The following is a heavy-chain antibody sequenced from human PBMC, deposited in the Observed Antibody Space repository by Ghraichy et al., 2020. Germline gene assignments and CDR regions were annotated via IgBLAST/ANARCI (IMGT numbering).Heavy chain of an antibody. CDR2: IKQDGSEK. Sequence: GESLRLSCVASEFTFSAYWMTWVRQAPGKGLEWVANIKQDGSEKYYVDSVKGRFTISRDNAKSSLYLQMNSLKAEDTAVYYCVRRRAGFFFDYWGQGALVAVSS. CDR3: VRRRAGFFFDY. V-gene: IGHV3-7*03. D-gene: IGHD3-3*01. J-gene: IGHJ4*02. CDR1: EFTFSAYW.